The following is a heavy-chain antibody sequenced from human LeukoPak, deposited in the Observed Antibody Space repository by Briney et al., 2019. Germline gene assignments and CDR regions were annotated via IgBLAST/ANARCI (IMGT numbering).Heavy chain of an antibody. D-gene: IGHD4-23*01. Sequence: ASVTVSCKASGYTFTSYGISWVRQAPGQGLEWMGWISAYNGNTNYAQRLQGRVTMTTDTSTSTAYMELRSLRSDDTAVYYCAGNYGGLSDAFDIWGQGTMVTVSS. J-gene: IGHJ3*02. V-gene: IGHV1-18*01. CDR2: ISAYNGNT. CDR1: GYTFTSYG. CDR3: AGNYGGLSDAFDI.